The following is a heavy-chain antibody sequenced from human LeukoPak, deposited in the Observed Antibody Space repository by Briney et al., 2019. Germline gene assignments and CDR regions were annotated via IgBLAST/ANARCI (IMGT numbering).Heavy chain of an antibody. Sequence: SETLSLTCTVSGGSISSSGYYWGWIRQPPGKGLEWIGTIYYSGTTYYNPSLKSRLTISVDTSKNQFSLKLSSVTAADTAVYYCARGRDPSNAFDIWGQGTMVTVSS. CDR1: GGSISSSGYY. J-gene: IGHJ3*02. CDR2: IYYSGTT. V-gene: IGHV4-39*01. CDR3: ARGRDPSNAFDI.